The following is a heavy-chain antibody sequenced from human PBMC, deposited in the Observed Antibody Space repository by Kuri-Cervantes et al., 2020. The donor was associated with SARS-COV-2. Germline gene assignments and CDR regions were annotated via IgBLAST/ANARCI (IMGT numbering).Heavy chain of an antibody. J-gene: IGHJ2*01. CDR2: IIPIFGTA. D-gene: IGHD3-22*01. V-gene: IGHV1-69*05. CDR3: ASKTYYYDSSGYYPDHSWYFDL. CDR1: GGTFSSYA. Sequence: SVKVSCKASGGTFSSYAISRVRQAPGQGLEWMGGIIPIFGTANYAQKFQGRVTITTDESTSTAYMELSSLRSEDTAVYYCASKTYYYDSSGYYPDHSWYFDLWGRGTLVTVSS.